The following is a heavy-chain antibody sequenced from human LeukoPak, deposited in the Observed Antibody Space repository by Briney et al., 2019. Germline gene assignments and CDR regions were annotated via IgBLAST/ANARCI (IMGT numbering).Heavy chain of an antibody. J-gene: IGHJ6*02. CDR1: GGTFSSYA. CDR2: INPNSGGT. D-gene: IGHD1-26*01. V-gene: IGHV1-2*02. CDR3: ARSPSRGQGYGMDV. Sequence: ASVKVSCKASGGTFSSYAISWVRQAPGQGLEWMGWINPNSGGTNYAQKFQGRVTMTRDTSISTAYMELSRLRSDGTAVYYCARSPSRGQGYGMDVWGQGTTVTVSS.